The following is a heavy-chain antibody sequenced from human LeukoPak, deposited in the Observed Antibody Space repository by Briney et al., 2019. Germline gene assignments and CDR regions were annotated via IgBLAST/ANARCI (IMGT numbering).Heavy chain of an antibody. CDR3: AKAFPARLYGMDV. V-gene: IGHV3-7*03. J-gene: IGHJ6*02. CDR1: GFTFSSYW. Sequence: GGSLRPSCAASGFTFSSYWMSWVRQAPGKGLEWVANIKQDGSEKYYVDSVKGRFTISRDNAKNSLYLQMNSLRAEDTALYYCAKAFPARLYGMDVWGQGTTVTVSS. CDR2: IKQDGSEK. D-gene: IGHD6-6*01.